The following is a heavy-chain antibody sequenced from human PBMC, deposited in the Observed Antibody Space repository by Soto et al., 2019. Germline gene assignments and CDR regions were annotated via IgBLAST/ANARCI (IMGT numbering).Heavy chain of an antibody. CDR2: IYYRGSA. D-gene: IGHD1-26*01. CDR3: ARRPKRGSYSWCFDY. Sequence: QLQLQESGPGLVKPSETLSLTCTVSGGSITSNAYYWGWLRQPPGKGLEWLGYIYYRGSASYNPSLKSRVTMSVDTSTTQFALTLSSVTAADTAVYYCARRPKRGSYSWCFDYWGQGTLVTVSS. CDR1: GGSITSNAYY. J-gene: IGHJ4*02. V-gene: IGHV4-39*01.